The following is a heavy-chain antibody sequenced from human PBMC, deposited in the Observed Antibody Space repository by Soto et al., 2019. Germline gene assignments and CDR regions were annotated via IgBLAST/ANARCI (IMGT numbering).Heavy chain of an antibody. D-gene: IGHD3-22*01. V-gene: IGHV5-10-1*01. Sequence: PVESLTISCKGPGYSFAGYWITWVLQKPGKGLEWMGRIDPSDSQTYYSPSFRGHVTISATKSITTVFLQWSSLRASDTAMYYCARQIYDSDTGPNFKYYFDSWGQGTTVTVSS. J-gene: IGHJ4*02. CDR2: IDPSDSQT. CDR3: ARQIYDSDTGPNFKYYFDS. CDR1: GYSFAGYW.